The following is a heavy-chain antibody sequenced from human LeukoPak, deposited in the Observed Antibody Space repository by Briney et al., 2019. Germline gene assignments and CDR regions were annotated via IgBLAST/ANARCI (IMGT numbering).Heavy chain of an antibody. D-gene: IGHD4-17*01. CDR2: IYTSGST. V-gene: IGHV4-61*02. Sequence: SETLSLTCTVSGGSFSSDSYYWSWVRQPAGKGLEWIGRIYTSGSTSYNPSLKSRVTISVDTSKDQFSLKLSSVTAADTAVYYCARTGTTVTNWFDPWGQGTLVTVSS. CDR3: ARTGTTVTNWFDP. CDR1: GGSFSSDSYY. J-gene: IGHJ5*02.